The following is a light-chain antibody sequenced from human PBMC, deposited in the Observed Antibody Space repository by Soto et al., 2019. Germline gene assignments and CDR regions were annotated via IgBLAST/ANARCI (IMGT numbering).Light chain of an antibody. CDR3: SSYTSSNTVV. V-gene: IGLV2-14*01. J-gene: IGLJ2*01. CDR1: SSDVGGYNY. Sequence: SVLTQPASVSGSPGQSITISCTGTSSDVGGYNYVSWYQQHPGKAPKLMIYEVSNRPSGVSNHFSASKSGNTASLPISGLQAEDEADYYCSSYTSSNTVVFGGGTKLTVL. CDR2: EVS.